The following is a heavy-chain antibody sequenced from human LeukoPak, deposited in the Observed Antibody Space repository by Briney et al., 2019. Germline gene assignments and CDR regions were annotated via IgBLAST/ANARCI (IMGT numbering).Heavy chain of an antibody. CDR3: AKERDTAMVTIDY. J-gene: IGHJ4*02. Sequence: GGSLRLSCAASGFTFSSYGMHWVRQTPGKGLEWVAFIRYDGSNKYYADSVKGRFTISRDNSKNTLYLQMNSLRAEDTAAYYCAKERDTAMVTIDYWGQGTLVTVSS. D-gene: IGHD5-18*01. V-gene: IGHV3-30*02. CDR1: GFTFSSYG. CDR2: IRYDGSNK.